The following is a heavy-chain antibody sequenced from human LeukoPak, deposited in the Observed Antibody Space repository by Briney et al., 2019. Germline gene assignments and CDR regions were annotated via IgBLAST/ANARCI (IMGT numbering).Heavy chain of an antibody. D-gene: IGHD6-19*01. Sequence: PSETLSLTCAVSGGSISNGGYSWSWIRQPPGKGLEWIGTFYHSGGTYYKPSLKSRVTISVDTSKNQFSLKLSSVTAADTAVYYCARAVAGRWFDPWGQGTLVTVSS. J-gene: IGHJ5*02. V-gene: IGHV4-30-2*01. CDR2: FYHSGGT. CDR1: GGSISNGGYS. CDR3: ARAVAGRWFDP.